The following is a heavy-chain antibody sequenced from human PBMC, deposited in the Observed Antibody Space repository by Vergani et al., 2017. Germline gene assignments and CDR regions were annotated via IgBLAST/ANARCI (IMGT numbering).Heavy chain of an antibody. V-gene: IGHV5-51*03. CDR2: IYPGDSDT. Sequence: EVQLVQSGAEGKKPGESLKISCKGSGYSYNSYWNGGVRQMPGKGLEGMGIIYPGDSDTRYSPSFRGQVTISADKSISTAYLQWSSLNASDTAMYYCARPLSGVAGDAFDIWGQGTMVTVSS. D-gene: IGHD2-15*01. CDR3: ARPLSGVAGDAFDI. J-gene: IGHJ3*02. CDR1: GYSYNSYW.